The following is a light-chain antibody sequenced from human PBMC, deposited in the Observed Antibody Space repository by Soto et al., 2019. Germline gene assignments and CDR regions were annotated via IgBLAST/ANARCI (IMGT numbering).Light chain of an antibody. CDR3: SSYTITDTYV. Sequence: QSVLTQPASVSGSPGQSITIPCTGTSSDVGGYNYVSWYQQHPGKAPKLMIYEVSNRPSGVSNRFSGSKSGNTASLTISGVQAEDEADYYCSSYTITDTYVFGTGTKVTVL. V-gene: IGLV2-14*01. CDR2: EVS. CDR1: SSDVGGYNY. J-gene: IGLJ1*01.